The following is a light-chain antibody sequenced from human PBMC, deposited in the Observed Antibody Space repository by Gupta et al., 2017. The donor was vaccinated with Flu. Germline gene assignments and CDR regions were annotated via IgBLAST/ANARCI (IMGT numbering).Light chain of an antibody. CDR1: QSISDF. Sequence: ATLSLSPGERATLSCRASQSISDFVAWYQQKPGQAPRLLIFDTSNRDTGIPARFSGSGSGTDFTLTISSREPEDFAVYYCQQRTNWPPLAFGGGTKVEIK. CDR3: QQRTNWPPLA. V-gene: IGKV3-11*01. J-gene: IGKJ4*01. CDR2: DTS.